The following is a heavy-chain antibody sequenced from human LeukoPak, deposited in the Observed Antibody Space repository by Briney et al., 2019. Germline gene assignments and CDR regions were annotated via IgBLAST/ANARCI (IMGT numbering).Heavy chain of an antibody. CDR3: ARDGGSGWYGYYYYGMDV. J-gene: IGHJ6*02. CDR2: IYYSGST. D-gene: IGHD6-19*01. CDR1: GGSISSSSYY. Sequence: PSETLSLTCTVSGGSISSSSYYWGWIRQPPGKGLEWIGSIYYSGSTYYNPSLKSRVTISVDTSKNQFSLKLSSVTAADTAVYYCARDGGSGWYGYYYYGMDVWGQGTTVTVSS. V-gene: IGHV4-39*07.